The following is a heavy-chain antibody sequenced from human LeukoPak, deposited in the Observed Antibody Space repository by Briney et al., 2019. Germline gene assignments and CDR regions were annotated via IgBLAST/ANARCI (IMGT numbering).Heavy chain of an antibody. D-gene: IGHD6-6*01. J-gene: IGHJ4*02. V-gene: IGHV4-34*01. CDR1: GVSFSGYY. CDR3: ARHGIGEYGY. CDR2: IYYSGST. Sequence: SETLSLTCAVYGVSFSGYYWSWIRQPPGKGLEWIGSIYYSGSTYYNPSLKSRVTISVDTSKNQFSLKLSSVTAADTAVYYCARHGIGEYGYWGQGTLVTVSS.